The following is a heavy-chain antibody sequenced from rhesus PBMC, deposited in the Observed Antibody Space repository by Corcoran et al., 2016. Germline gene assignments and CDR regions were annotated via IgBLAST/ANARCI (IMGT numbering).Heavy chain of an antibody. CDR3: AKEPTVTTSGY. CDR1: GFTFSSYW. CDR2: INSGGGST. J-gene: IGHJ4*01. Sequence: EVQLVESGGGLAKPGGSLRLSCAASGFTFSSYWMNWVRQTPGKGLEWISAINSGGGSTYYADSVKGRFTISRDNSKNTRSLQVNSLRAEDTAVYYCAKEPTVTTSGYWGQGVLVTVSS. D-gene: IGHD4-35*01. V-gene: IGHV3S42*01.